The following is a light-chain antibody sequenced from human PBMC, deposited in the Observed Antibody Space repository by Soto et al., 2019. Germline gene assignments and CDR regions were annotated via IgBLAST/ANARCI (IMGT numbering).Light chain of an antibody. CDR3: QQRSIWPPWT. CDR2: DAS. V-gene: IGKV3-11*01. Sequence: DIVGSQTIVTVTLSAGAKATLACRASKSDSNFLAWYQHKPGQAPRLLIYDASIRAAGVPARFSGSGSGTDFSITTSSLEPEDFAIYYCQQRSIWPPWTFGQGTKVDI. CDR1: KSDSNF. J-gene: IGKJ1*01.